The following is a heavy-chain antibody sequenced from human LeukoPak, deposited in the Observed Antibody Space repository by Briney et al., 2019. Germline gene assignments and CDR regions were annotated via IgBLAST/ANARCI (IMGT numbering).Heavy chain of an antibody. Sequence: PSETLSLTCTVSGGSISSGSYYWSWIRQPAGKGLEWIGRIYTSGSTNYNPSLKGRVTISVDTSKNQFSLKLSSVTAADTAVYYCAREMVRGVIARANNFDPWGQGTLVTVSS. CDR1: GGSISSGSYY. CDR2: IYTSGST. CDR3: AREMVRGVIARANNFDP. J-gene: IGHJ5*02. D-gene: IGHD3-10*01. V-gene: IGHV4-61*02.